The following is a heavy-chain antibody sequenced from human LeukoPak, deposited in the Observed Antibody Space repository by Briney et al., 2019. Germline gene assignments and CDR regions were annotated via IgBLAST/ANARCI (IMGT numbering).Heavy chain of an antibody. D-gene: IGHD2-21*02. CDR1: GYTFTSYY. J-gene: IGHJ3*02. Sequence: ASVKVSCKASGYTFTSYYMHWVRQAPGQGLEWMGIINPSGGSTSYAQKFQGRVTMTRDTSTSTVYMELSSLRSEETAVYYCARGDIVVVTAIPYAFDIWGQGTMVTVSS. V-gene: IGHV1-46*01. CDR2: INPSGGST. CDR3: ARGDIVVVTAIPYAFDI.